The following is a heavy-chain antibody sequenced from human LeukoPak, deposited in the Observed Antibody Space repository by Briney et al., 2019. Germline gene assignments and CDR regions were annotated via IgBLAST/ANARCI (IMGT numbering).Heavy chain of an antibody. CDR1: GFPFGNYV. CDR2: TSSSGSAI. J-gene: IGHJ6*02. CDR3: ARGGYPYGMDV. Sequence: GGSLRLSCEASGFPFGNYVMKWVRQAPGRGREWVSYTSSSGSAIYYADSVKGRFTISRDNAKTSMYLQMNSLRAEDTAVYYCARGGYPYGMDVWGPGTTVTVSS. V-gene: IGHV3-48*03. D-gene: IGHD3-16*02.